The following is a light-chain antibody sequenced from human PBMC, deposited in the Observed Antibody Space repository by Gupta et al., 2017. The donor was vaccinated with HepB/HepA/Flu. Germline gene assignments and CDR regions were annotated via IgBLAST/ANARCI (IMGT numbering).Light chain of an antibody. CDR2: QDS. CDR1: KLGDKY. Sequence: YELTQPPSVAVSPGQPASVTCSGDKLGDKYACWYQQKPGQAPVLVIYQDSKRPSGIPERFSGSNAGNTATLTISGTQAMDEADYYCQAWDSSTAWVFGGGTKLTVL. CDR3: QAWDSSTAWV. V-gene: IGLV3-1*01. J-gene: IGLJ2*01.